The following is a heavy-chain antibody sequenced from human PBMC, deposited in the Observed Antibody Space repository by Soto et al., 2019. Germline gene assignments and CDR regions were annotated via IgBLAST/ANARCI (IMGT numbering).Heavy chain of an antibody. CDR3: ARHRGHSSGPNDAFDI. D-gene: IGHD6-19*01. V-gene: IGHV5-51*01. Sequence: GESLKISCKGSGYSFTSYWIGWVRQMPGKSLEWMGIIYLVVSDIIYSPSFQGQVAISADKSISTAFLQWSSLKASDTAFFYCARHRGHSSGPNDAFDIWGQGTMVTVSS. CDR1: GYSFTSYW. CDR2: IYLVVSDI. J-gene: IGHJ3*02.